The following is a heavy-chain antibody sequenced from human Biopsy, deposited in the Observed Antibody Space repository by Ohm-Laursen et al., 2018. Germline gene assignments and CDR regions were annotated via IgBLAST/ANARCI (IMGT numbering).Heavy chain of an antibody. CDR3: TTYDNSGDYRDY. V-gene: IGHV3-73*01. Sequence: SLRLSCAASGFTFGDSAMHWVRQASGKGLEWIGRIRSKVNNYATAYAASVTGRFTISRDESKNTAYLQMNSLKTEDTAVYYCTTYDNSGDYRDYWGQGTQVTVSS. CDR2: IRSKVNNYAT. J-gene: IGHJ4*02. D-gene: IGHD4-23*01. CDR1: GFTFGDSA.